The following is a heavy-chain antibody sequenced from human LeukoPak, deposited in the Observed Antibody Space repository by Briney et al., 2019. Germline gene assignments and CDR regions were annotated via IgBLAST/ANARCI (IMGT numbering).Heavy chain of an antibody. V-gene: IGHV1-69*05. Sequence: SVKVSCKASGGTFSSYAISWVRQAPGQGLEWIGGIIPIFGTANYAQKFQGRVTITTDESTSTAYMELSSLRSEDTAVYYCAREGRWLRTNPYFDYWGQGTLVTVSS. CDR3: AREGRWLRTNPYFDY. CDR2: IIPIFGTA. J-gene: IGHJ4*02. D-gene: IGHD5-24*01. CDR1: GGTFSSYA.